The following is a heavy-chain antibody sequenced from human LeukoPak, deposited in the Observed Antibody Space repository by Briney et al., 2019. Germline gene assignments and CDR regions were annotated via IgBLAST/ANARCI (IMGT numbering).Heavy chain of an antibody. V-gene: IGHV1-69*01. Sequence: SVKVSCKASGGTFSSYAISWVRQAPGQGLEWMGGIIPIFGTANYAQKFQGRVTITADESTSTAYLELSSLTSEDTAVYYCARVVLGRRWLQTSYYYGMDVWGQGTTVTVSS. CDR3: ARVVLGRRWLQTSYYYGMDV. D-gene: IGHD5-24*01. CDR1: GGTFSSYA. J-gene: IGHJ6*02. CDR2: IIPIFGTA.